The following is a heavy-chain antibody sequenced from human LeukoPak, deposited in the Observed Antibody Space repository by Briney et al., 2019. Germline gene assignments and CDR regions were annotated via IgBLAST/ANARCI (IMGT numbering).Heavy chain of an antibody. Sequence: PGGYLRLSCAASGFTFSNAWMSWVRQAPGKGLEWVGRIKSKTDGGTTDYAAPVKGRFIISRDDSKNTLYLQINSLKTEDTAVYYCTTVGRGYYGMDVWGQGTNVTVSS. CDR2: IKSKTDGGTT. CDR3: TTVGRGYYGMDV. CDR1: GFTFSNAW. J-gene: IGHJ6*02. V-gene: IGHV3-15*01. D-gene: IGHD3-10*01.